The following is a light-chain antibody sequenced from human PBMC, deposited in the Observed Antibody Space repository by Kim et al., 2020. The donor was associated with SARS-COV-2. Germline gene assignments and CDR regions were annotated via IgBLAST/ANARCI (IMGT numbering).Light chain of an antibody. CDR2: INN. J-gene: IGLJ1*01. Sequence: GTRAPMSVSGSSSNAESNTVNGYQQLPGTAPKLLLYINNQRPSGVPDRFSGSKSGTSASLAISGLQSEDEADYYCAAWDDSLNGYVFGTGTKVTVL. V-gene: IGLV1-44*01. CDR3: AAWDDSLNGYV. CDR1: SSNAESNT.